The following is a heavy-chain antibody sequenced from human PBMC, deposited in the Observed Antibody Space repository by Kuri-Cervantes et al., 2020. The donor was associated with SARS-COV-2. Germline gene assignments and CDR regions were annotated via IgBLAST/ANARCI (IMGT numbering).Heavy chain of an antibody. CDR3: ARASLGELSLFRYFDY. CDR1: GLTFSSYA. Sequence: GESLKISCAASGLTFSSYAMSWVRQAPGKGLEWVSAISGSGSSTYHADSVKGRFTISRDNSKNTLYLQMNSLRAEDTAVYYCARASLGELSLFRYFDYWGQGTLVTVSS. CDR2: ISGSGSST. D-gene: IGHD3-16*02. J-gene: IGHJ4*02. V-gene: IGHV3-23*01.